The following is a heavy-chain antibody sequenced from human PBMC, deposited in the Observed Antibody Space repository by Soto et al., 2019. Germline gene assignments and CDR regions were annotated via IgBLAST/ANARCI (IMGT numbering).Heavy chain of an antibody. CDR2: INQSGNT. CDR1: GGSFTGYY. Sequence: NPSETLSLTCAVYGGSFTGYYWSWIRQPPGKGLEWIGEINQSGNTNYNPSLKSRVTISVDTSKNQLFLNLTSVTAADTAMYYCARHHVRGRTIAGAAEFWGQGTLVTVS. D-gene: IGHD6-13*01. J-gene: IGHJ4*02. V-gene: IGHV4-34*01. CDR3: ARHHVRGRTIAGAAEF.